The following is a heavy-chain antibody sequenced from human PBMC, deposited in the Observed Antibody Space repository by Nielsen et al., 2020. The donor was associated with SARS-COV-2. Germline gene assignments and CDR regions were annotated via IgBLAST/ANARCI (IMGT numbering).Heavy chain of an antibody. D-gene: IGHD3-16*01. CDR2: ITSDGSSK. J-gene: IGHJ6*03. V-gene: IGHV3-30*02. CDR1: GFTFSSYG. Sequence: GSLKISCAASGFTFSSYGMHWVRQAPGKGLEWVALITSDGSSKFYADSAKGRFTVSRDNSKNTLDLQMNGLRAEDTAVYYCAKGGDMDVWGKGTTVTVSS. CDR3: AKGGDMDV.